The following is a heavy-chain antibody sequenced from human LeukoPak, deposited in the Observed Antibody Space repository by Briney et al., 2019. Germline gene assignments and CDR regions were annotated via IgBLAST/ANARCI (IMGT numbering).Heavy chain of an antibody. CDR2: ISGSGGGT. J-gene: IGHJ4*02. CDR1: GFTFSSYA. Sequence: GGSLRLSCAASGFTFSSYAMSWVRQAPGKGLEWVSAISGSGGGTYYADSVKGRFTISRDNSKSTLYPQMNSLRAEDTAVYYCASPPMYYYGSGSYYFEYWGQGALVTVSS. V-gene: IGHV3-23*01. D-gene: IGHD3-10*01. CDR3: ASPPMYYYGSGSYYFEY.